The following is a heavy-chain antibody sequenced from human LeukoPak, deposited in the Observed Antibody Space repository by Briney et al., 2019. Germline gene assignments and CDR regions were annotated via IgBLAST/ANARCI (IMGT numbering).Heavy chain of an antibody. D-gene: IGHD4-17*01. CDR1: GFTFSSYW. Sequence: PGGSLRLSCAASGFTFSSYWMSWVRQAPGKGLEWVANIKYDGSDKYYVDSAKGRFTISRDNTKNSLYLQMNSVRAEDTAVYYCASDWGDGDRFDFWGQGTLVTASS. V-gene: IGHV3-7*01. J-gene: IGHJ4*02. CDR2: IKYDGSDK. CDR3: ASDWGDGDRFDF.